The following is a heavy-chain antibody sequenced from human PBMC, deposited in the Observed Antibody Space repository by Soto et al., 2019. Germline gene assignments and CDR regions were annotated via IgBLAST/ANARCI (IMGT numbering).Heavy chain of an antibody. D-gene: IGHD3-16*02. CDR2: ISSGSSDT. Sequence: GGSLRLSCEASGFTFSRVSMNWVRQVPGKGLEWVASISSGSSDTWYADSVKGRFIISRDNAQNSLFLQMNTLRPEDTAVYYCARSSGGVFGIIIEGSNWLAPWGQGSLVTVSS. V-gene: IGHV3-21*04. CDR3: ARSSGGVFGIIIEGSNWLAP. CDR1: GFTFSRVS. J-gene: IGHJ5*02.